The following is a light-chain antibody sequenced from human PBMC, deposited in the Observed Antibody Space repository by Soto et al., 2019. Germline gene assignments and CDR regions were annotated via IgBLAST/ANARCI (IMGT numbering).Light chain of an antibody. Sequence: QSILTQTPSVSGAPGQKITMSCIGSSSNIGAGYDVHWYQQIPGAAPRLLISADNNRPSGVPDRFSASKSGTSASLAITGLQAEDEANYYCQSYDTSLSGVIFGAGTKLTVL. CDR1: SSNIGAGYD. J-gene: IGLJ2*01. CDR3: QSYDTSLSGVI. CDR2: ADN. V-gene: IGLV1-40*01.